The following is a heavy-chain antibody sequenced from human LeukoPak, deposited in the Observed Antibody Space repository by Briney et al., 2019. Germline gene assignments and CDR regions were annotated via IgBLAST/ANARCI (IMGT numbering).Heavy chain of an antibody. D-gene: IGHD2-15*01. J-gene: IGHJ4*02. V-gene: IGHV4-39*07. CDR3: ARGCSGGSCYGEFDY. CDR2: IYYSGST. Sequence: SETLSLTCTVSGGSISSSSYYWGWIRQPPGKGLEWIGNIYYSGSTYYNPSLKSRVTISVDTSKNQFSLKLSSVTAADTAVYYCARGCSGGSCYGEFDYWGQGTLVTVSS. CDR1: GGSISSSSYY.